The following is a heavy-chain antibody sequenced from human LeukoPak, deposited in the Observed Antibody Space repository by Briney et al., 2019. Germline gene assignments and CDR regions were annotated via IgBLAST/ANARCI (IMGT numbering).Heavy chain of an antibody. Sequence: GRSLRLASAPAALALDEYGMRWARQAPGGGLEWVFGNNWSGSRTGYADSVKGRFTISRDNAKNSLYLQMNSLRAEDTALYYCARDKVYYYYYYMDVWGKGTTVTVSS. CDR1: ALALDEYG. J-gene: IGHJ6*03. CDR3: ARDKVYYYYYYMDV. CDR2: NNWSGSRT. V-gene: IGHV3-20*04.